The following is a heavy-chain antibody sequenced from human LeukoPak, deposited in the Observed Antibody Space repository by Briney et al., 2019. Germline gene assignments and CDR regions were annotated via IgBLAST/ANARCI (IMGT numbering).Heavy chain of an antibody. D-gene: IGHD2-21*01. V-gene: IGHV3-11*01. CDR2: ISKNGKTI. J-gene: IGHJ5*02. CDR1: GFTVSGNY. Sequence: GGSLRLSCAGSGFTVSGNYMSWIRQAPGKGLEWLSYISKNGKTIYYADSVKGRFTISRDNARKSVYLQMNSLRAEDTAVYYCATTGLLGDIPWGQGTLVTVSS. CDR3: ATTGLLGDIP.